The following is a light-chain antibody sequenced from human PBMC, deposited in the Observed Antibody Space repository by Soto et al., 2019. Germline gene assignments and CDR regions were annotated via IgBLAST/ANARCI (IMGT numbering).Light chain of an antibody. CDR2: GAS. CDR1: QSVSRN. Sequence: DIVMTQSPATLSVSPGERATLSCIASQSVSRNLAWYQQKPGQAPRLLIYGASTRATGIPARFSGSGSGTEFTLTISSLQSEDFAVYHCQQYNNWPHPITFGQGTRLEIK. CDR3: QQYNNWPHPIT. V-gene: IGKV3-15*01. J-gene: IGKJ5*01.